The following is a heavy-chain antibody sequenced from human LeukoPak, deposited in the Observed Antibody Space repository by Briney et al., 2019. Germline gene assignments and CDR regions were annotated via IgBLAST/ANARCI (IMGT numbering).Heavy chain of an antibody. CDR1: GGSFSGYY. CDR2: INHSGST. D-gene: IGHD2-2*01. V-gene: IGHV4-34*01. CDR3: AIDWEYCSSTSCYYYFDY. J-gene: IGHJ4*02. Sequence: PSETLSLTCAVYGGSFSGYYWSWIRQPPGRGLEWIGEINHSGSTNYNPSLKSRVTISVDTSKNQFSLKLSSVTAADTAVYYCAIDWEYCSSTSCYYYFDYWGQGTLVTVSS.